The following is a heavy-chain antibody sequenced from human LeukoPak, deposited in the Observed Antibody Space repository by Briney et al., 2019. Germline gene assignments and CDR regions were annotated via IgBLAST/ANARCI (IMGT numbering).Heavy chain of an antibody. D-gene: IGHD4-11*01. CDR3: ARGEEVRLGAYYYMDV. V-gene: IGHV1-69*05. CDR2: IIPIFGTA. J-gene: IGHJ6*03. Sequence: ASVKVSCKASGGTFSSYAISWVRQAPGQGLEWMGGIIPIFGTANNAQKFQGRVTITTDESTSTAYMELSSLRSEDTAVYYCARGEEVRLGAYYYMDVWGKGTTVTVSS. CDR1: GGTFSSYA.